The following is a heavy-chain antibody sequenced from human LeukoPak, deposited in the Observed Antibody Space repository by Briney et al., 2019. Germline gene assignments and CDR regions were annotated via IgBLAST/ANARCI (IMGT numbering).Heavy chain of an antibody. CDR2: IYYSGSS. V-gene: IGHV4-31*03. J-gene: IGHJ4*02. Sequence: TLSLTCTVSGGSINNGGYYWSWIRQHPGKGLEWIGYIYYSGSSCYNPSLRSRVTISVDTSKNHFSLELSSVTAADTAVYYCARNRDGYNSFDYWGQGTLVTVSS. CDR3: ARNRDGYNSFDY. CDR1: GGSINNGGYY. D-gene: IGHD5-24*01.